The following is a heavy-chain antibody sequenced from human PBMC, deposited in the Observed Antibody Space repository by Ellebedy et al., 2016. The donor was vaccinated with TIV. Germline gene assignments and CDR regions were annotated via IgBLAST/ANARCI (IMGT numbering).Heavy chain of an antibody. CDR2: ISGSGGST. Sequence: PGGSLRLSCTASGFTFSSYAMSWVRQAPGKGLEWVSAISGSGGSTYYADSVKGRFTISRDNSKNTLYLQMNSLRAEDTAVYYCAKDVRQLPRGYDYWGQGTLVTISS. CDR1: GFTFSSYA. D-gene: IGHD6-6*01. V-gene: IGHV3-23*01. J-gene: IGHJ4*02. CDR3: AKDVRQLPRGYDY.